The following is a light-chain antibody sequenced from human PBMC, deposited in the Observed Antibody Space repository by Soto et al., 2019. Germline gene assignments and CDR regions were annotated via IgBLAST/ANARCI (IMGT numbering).Light chain of an antibody. CDR2: EGS. V-gene: IGLV2-23*01. CDR3: CSYAGSSTHVV. J-gene: IGLJ2*01. CDR1: SSDVGSYNL. Sequence: QSVLTQPPSVSGAPGQRVTISCTGTSSDVGSYNLVSWYQQHPGKAPKLMIYEGSKRPSGVSNRFSGSKSGNTASLTISGLQAEDEADYYCCSYAGSSTHVVFGGGTKLTVL.